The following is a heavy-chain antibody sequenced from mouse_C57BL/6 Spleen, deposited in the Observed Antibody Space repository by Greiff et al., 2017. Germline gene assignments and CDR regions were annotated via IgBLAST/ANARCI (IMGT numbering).Heavy chain of an antibody. D-gene: IGHD1-1*01. CDR2: IYPGDGDT. V-gene: IGHV1-80*01. J-gene: IGHJ2*01. CDR3: ARSGRITTVAGFDY. Sequence: VKLQESGAELVKPGASVKISCKASGYAFSSYWMNWVKQRPGKGLEWIGQIYPGDGDTNYNGKFKGKATLTADKSSSTAYMQLSSLTSEDSAVYFCARSGRITTVAGFDYWGQGTTLTVSS. CDR1: GYAFSSYW.